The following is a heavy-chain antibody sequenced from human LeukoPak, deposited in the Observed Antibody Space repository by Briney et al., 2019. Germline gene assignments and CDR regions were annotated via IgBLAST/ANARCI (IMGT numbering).Heavy chain of an antibody. D-gene: IGHD3-3*01. CDR2: ISGSGYNS. V-gene: IGHV3-23*01. CDR3: AKWMVRRDFWSGAFDI. CDR1: GFTFTTYA. Sequence: GGSLRLSCAASGFTFTTYAMSWVRQAPGKGLEWVSAISGSGYNSYYADSVKGRFTISRDNSKNTLFLQMNSLRGEDTAIYYCAKWMVRRDFWSGAFDIWGQGTMVTV. J-gene: IGHJ3*02.